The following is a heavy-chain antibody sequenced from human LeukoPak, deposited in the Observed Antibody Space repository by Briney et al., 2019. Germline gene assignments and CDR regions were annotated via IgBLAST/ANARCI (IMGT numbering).Heavy chain of an antibody. Sequence: SETLSLTCTVSGGSISVYYWNWIRQPPGKGLEWLGYIYGSGATNYNPSLKSRVIIPVDKSRDQFSLNLTSVTAADTAMYYCARGHTVRGMDVWGKGTTVTVSS. D-gene: IGHD4-17*01. J-gene: IGHJ6*04. CDR2: IYGSGAT. CDR3: ARGHTVRGMDV. CDR1: GGSISVYY. V-gene: IGHV4-59*01.